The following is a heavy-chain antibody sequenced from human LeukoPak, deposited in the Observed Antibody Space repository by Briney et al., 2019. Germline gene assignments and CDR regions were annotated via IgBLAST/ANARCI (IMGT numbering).Heavy chain of an antibody. CDR2: IIPIFGTA. CDR3: ARVWAQDYDILTGPYYFDY. CDR1: GGTFSSYA. V-gene: IGHV1-69*05. D-gene: IGHD3-9*01. Sequence: ASVEVSCKASGGTFSSYAISWVRQAPGQGLEWMGGIIPIFGTANYAQKFQGRVTITTDESTSTAYMELSSLRSEDTAVYYCARVWAQDYDILTGPYYFDYWGQGTLVTVSS. J-gene: IGHJ4*02.